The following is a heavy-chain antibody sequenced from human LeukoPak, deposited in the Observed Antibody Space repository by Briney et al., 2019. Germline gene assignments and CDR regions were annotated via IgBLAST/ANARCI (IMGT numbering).Heavy chain of an antibody. CDR1: GGSFSGYY. Sequence: TSETLSLTCAVYGGSFSGYYWNWIRQPPGKGLEWLGENNHSGSTKYNPSLNSRVTISVDTSKIQFSLKVSSVTAADTAVYYCARGNLVDDYSSGSRPDYFDSWGQGNLVTVSS. J-gene: IGHJ4*02. V-gene: IGHV4-34*01. CDR3: ARGNLVDDYSSGSRPDYFDS. CDR2: NNHSGST. D-gene: IGHD3-10*01.